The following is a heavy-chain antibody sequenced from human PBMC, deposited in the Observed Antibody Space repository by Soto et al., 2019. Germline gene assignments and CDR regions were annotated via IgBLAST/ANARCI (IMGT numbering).Heavy chain of an antibody. D-gene: IGHD3-10*01. Sequence: PGEYLTSSCTSSGVIFTSYWLSWVRQMPGKGLEWMGMLNPKDSFANYSPSFRGHVTISPDASVTTAYLKWSSLKASDTAIYYCAMHKSGGGSYPFDFWGQGTLVTVSS. CDR2: LNPKDSFA. J-gene: IGHJ4*02. CDR1: GVIFTSYW. CDR3: AMHKSGGGSYPFDF. V-gene: IGHV5-10-1*01.